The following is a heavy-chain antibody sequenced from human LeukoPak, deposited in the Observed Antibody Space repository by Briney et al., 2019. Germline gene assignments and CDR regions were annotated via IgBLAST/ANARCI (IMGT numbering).Heavy chain of an antibody. D-gene: IGHD1-1*01. CDR2: LNLSGDGA. J-gene: IGHJ4*02. CDR3: AREPPSTGYYDY. Sequence: ASVKVSCKASGYSLTNYFMHWVRQAPGQGLEWMGVLNLSGDGASYTQKFQGRVTMTRDMSTSTVFMELSSLRSEDTAVYFCAREPPSTGYYDYWGQGILVTVSS. CDR1: GYSLTNYF. V-gene: IGHV1-46*01.